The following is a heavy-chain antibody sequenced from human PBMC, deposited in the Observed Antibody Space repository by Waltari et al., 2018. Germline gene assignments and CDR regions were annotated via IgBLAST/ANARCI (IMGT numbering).Heavy chain of an antibody. CDR2: IKEDGNAK. CDR3: ARVTLVGATLGDY. D-gene: IGHD1-26*01. J-gene: IGHJ4*02. CDR1: GFTFSRYW. Sequence: EVQLVESGGGLVQPGGSLRLTCAASGFTFSRYWMSWVRQAPGKGREWVANIKEDGNAKYYEDSAKGRFTSSRDNAKNSLYLQMNSLRAEDTAFYYCARVTLVGATLGDYWGQGTLVTVSS. V-gene: IGHV3-7*01.